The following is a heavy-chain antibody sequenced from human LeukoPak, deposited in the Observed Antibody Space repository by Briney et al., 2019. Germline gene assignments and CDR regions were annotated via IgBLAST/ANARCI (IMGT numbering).Heavy chain of an antibody. Sequence: GGSLRLSCVASGFTISSYSMNWVRQAPGKGLEWVSSISENSKDIFYVDSVKGRFTISRDNAKNSLYLQMNSLRAEDTAVYYCARDPVAGHFDYWGQGTLVTVSS. D-gene: IGHD6-19*01. J-gene: IGHJ4*02. CDR1: GFTISSYS. CDR3: ARDPVAGHFDY. CDR2: ISENSKDI. V-gene: IGHV3-21*01.